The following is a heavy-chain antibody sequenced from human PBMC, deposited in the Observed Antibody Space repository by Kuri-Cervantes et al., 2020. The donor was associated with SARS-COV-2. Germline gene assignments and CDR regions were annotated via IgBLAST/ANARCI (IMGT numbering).Heavy chain of an antibody. CDR1: GFTFSSYS. Sequence: GGSLRLSCAASGFTFSSYSMNWVRQAPGKGLEWVSSISSSSSYIYYADSVKGRFTISRDNAKNSLYLQMNSLRAEDTAVYYCAFSPRGTSNWYRRMGGYYYMDVWDKGTTVTVSS. CDR2: ISSSSSYI. J-gene: IGHJ6*03. CDR3: AFSPRGTSNWYRRMGGYYYMDV. D-gene: IGHD6-13*01. V-gene: IGHV3-21*04.